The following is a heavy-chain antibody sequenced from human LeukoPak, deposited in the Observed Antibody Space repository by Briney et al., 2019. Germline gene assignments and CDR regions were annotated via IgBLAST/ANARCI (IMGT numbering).Heavy chain of an antibody. CDR3: ARDSTAYYYGMDA. CDR1: GFIFSSYI. D-gene: IGHD5-18*01. J-gene: IGHJ6*02. V-gene: IGHV3-30*14. CDR2: ISYDGSRI. Sequence: GGSLRLSCGASGFIFSSYIIHCVRQAPGKGLEWVAIISYDGSRIYYADSVKGRFTISRDNSKNTLYLQMNSLRAEDTAVYYCARDSTAYYYGMDAWGQGTTVTVSS.